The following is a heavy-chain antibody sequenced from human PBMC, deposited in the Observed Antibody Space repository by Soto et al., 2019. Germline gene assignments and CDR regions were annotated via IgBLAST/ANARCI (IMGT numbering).Heavy chain of an antibody. D-gene: IGHD2-21*02. V-gene: IGHV4-59*01. Sequence: SETLSLTCTVSGGSISSYYWSWIRQPPGKGLEWIGYIYYSGSTNYNPSLKSRVTISVDTSKNQFSLKLSSVTAADTAVYSCASSACDYSYSSYYFALSRKGTSVTLSS. CDR1: GGSISSYY. J-gene: IGHJ6*03. CDR3: ASSACDYSYSSYYFAL. CDR2: IYYSGST.